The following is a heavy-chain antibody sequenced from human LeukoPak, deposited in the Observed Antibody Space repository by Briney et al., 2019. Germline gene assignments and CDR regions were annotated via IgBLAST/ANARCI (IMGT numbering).Heavy chain of an antibody. D-gene: IGHD2-2*01. CDR1: GFTFRSYS. CDR3: ARGSYCNSTSCAFDY. Sequence: GGSLSLSCAPSGFTFRSYSMEWVREAPGKGVEWVWSISNTRSYLHYPDPVKARFSISRDNAKNSLHLKLNSVSACDSAVYYCARGSYCNSTSCAFDYWGQGTLVTVSS. J-gene: IGHJ4*02. V-gene: IGHV3-21*01. CDR2: ISNTRSYL.